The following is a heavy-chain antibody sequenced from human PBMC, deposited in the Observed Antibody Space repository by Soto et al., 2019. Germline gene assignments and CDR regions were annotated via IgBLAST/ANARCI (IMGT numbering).Heavy chain of an antibody. D-gene: IGHD3-22*01. CDR3: ERTRITMRVGEGYDAFDI. V-gene: IGHV1-69*12. J-gene: IGHJ3*02. CDR2: IIPIFGTA. Sequence: QVQLVQSGAEVKKPGSSVKVSCKASGGTFSSYAISWVRQAPGQGLEWMGGIIPIFGTANYAQKFQGRVTIPADEFTRTALVEVSSLRSEDPAVYYCERTRITMRVGEGYDAFDIWGQGTMVTVSS. CDR1: GGTFSSYA.